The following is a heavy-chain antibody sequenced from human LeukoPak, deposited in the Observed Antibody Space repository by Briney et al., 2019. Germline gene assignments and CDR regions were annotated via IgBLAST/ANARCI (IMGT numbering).Heavy chain of an antibody. D-gene: IGHD3-9*01. Sequence: SETLSLTCTVSGGSISSYYWSWIRQPPGKGLEWIGYIYYSGSTNYNPSLKSRVTISVDTSKNQFSLKLSSVTAADTAVYYCATTRYFDWFYFDYWGQGTLVTVSS. CDR1: GGSISSYY. CDR2: IYYSGST. CDR3: ATTRYFDWFYFDY. V-gene: IGHV4-59*01. J-gene: IGHJ4*02.